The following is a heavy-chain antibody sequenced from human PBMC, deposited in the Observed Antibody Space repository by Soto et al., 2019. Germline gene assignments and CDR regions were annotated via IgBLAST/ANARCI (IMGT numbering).Heavy chain of an antibody. D-gene: IGHD3-3*01. CDR1: GYTFTSYG. CDR3: ARDGGFRGFGMAPYYYYGMDV. J-gene: IGHJ6*02. CDR2: ISAYNGNT. Sequence: ASVKVSCKASGYTFTSYGISWVRQAPGQGLEWMGWISAYNGNTNYAQKLQGRVTMTTDTSTSTAYMELRSLRSDDTAVYYCARDGGFRGFGMAPYYYYGMDVWGQGTTVTVYS. V-gene: IGHV1-18*04.